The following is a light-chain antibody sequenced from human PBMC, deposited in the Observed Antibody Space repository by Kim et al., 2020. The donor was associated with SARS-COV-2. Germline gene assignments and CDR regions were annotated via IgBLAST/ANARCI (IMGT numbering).Light chain of an antibody. CDR1: NNDVGGYNY. CDR2: DVK. V-gene: IGLV2-14*03. CDR3: SSYTGSSTSV. Sequence: GQSITIFCTGTNNDVGGYNYVSWYQQHPGKAPKLLIYDVKRRPSGVSDRFSGSKSGYRASLTISGLQPEDEADYFCSSYTGSSTSVFGTGTKVTVL. J-gene: IGLJ1*01.